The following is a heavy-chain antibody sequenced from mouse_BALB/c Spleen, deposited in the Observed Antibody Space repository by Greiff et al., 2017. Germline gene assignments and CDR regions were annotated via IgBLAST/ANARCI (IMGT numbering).Heavy chain of an antibody. J-gene: IGHJ1*01. V-gene: IGHV14-4*02. CDR1: GFNIKDYY. CDR2: IDPENGDT. CDR3: KWLGKYFDV. D-gene: IGHD4-1*01. Sequence: EVKLMESGAELVRSGASVKLSCTASGFNIKDYYMHWVKQRPEQGLEWIGWIDPENGDTEYAPKFQGKATMTADTSSNTAYLQLSSLTSEDTAVYYCKWLGKYFDVWGAGTTVTVSS.